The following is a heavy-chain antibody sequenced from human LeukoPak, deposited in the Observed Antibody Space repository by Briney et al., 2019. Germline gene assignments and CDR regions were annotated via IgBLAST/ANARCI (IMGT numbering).Heavy chain of an antibody. CDR2: INHSGST. CDR1: GGSFSGYY. J-gene: IGHJ5*02. V-gene: IGHV4-34*01. Sequence: SETLSLTCAVYGGSFSGYYWSWIRQPPGKGLERIGEINHSGSTNYNPSLKSRVTISVDTSKNQSSLKLSSVTAADTAVYYCARGASGYSYGYNWFDPWGQGTLVTVSS. CDR3: ARGASGYSYGYNWFDP. D-gene: IGHD5-18*01.